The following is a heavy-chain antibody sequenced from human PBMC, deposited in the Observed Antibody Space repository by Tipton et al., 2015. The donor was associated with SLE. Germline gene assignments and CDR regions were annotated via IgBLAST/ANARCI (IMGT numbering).Heavy chain of an antibody. CDR3: ARQDVFFAGRN. J-gene: IGHJ4*02. Sequence: TLSLTCTVSIGPISSTNYYWGWIRQPPGKGLEWIGSIYYSGSTYNNPSLKSRVTMSVDTSKNQFSLNLSSVTAADTAVYYCARQDVFFAGRNWGQGTLVTVSP. CDR2: IYYSGST. V-gene: IGHV4-39*07. D-gene: IGHD3-3*01. CDR1: IGPISSTNYY.